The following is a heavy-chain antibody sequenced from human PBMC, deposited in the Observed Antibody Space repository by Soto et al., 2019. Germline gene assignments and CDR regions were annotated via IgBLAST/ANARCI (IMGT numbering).Heavy chain of an antibody. CDR3: ARDSPEGYYYYYGMDV. CDR2: ISGSGGST. V-gene: IGHV3-23*01. CDR1: GFTFSSYA. J-gene: IGHJ6*02. Sequence: GGSLRLSCAASGFTFSSYATSWVRQAPGKGLEWVSAISGSGGSTYYADSVKGRFTISRDNSKNTLYLQMNSLRAEDTAVYYCARDSPEGYYYYYGMDVWGQGTTVTVSS.